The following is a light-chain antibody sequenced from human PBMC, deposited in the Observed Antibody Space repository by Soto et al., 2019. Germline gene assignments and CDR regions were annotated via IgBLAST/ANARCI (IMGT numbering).Light chain of an antibody. CDR1: SSDVGGHNY. V-gene: IGLV2-14*01. J-gene: IGLJ2*01. Sequence: QSALTQPASVSGSPGQSITISCTGTSSDVGGHNYVSWYQQHPGKAPKLMIYAVSNRPSGVSNRFSGSKSGNTASLTISGLQAEDEADYYCRSYTSISTLVVFGGGTKLTVL. CDR2: AVS. CDR3: RSYTSISTLVV.